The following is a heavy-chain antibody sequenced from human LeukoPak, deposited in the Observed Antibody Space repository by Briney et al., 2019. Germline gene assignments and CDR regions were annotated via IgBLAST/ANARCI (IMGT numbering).Heavy chain of an antibody. V-gene: IGHV3-21*01. CDR3: ARDPFTSGDYYDSSGYSGY. J-gene: IGHJ4*02. D-gene: IGHD3-22*01. CDR2: IISSSSYI. Sequence: PGGALRLSCAASGVTLSSYSMRWVRPAPGEGLEWGSSIISSSSYIYYADSVKGRFTISRDNAKNSLYLQMNSLRAEDTAVYYCARDPFTSGDYYDSSGYSGYWGQGTLVTVSS. CDR1: GVTLSSYS.